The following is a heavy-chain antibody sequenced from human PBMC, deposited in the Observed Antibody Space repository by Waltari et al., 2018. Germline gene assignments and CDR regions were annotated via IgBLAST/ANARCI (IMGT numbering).Heavy chain of an antibody. Sequence: QVQLQESGPGLVKPSETLSVTCTVSGDSIRSNYYWGWIRQPPGKGLEWNGTMWHGGSTYYTPSLKSRVSISMDTSKNQFSLKLNSVTAADTAVYYCARNSSGWSFDSWGQGTLVTVSS. CDR1: GDSIRSNYY. D-gene: IGHD6-19*01. CDR2: MWHGGST. J-gene: IGHJ4*02. CDR3: ARNSSGWSFDS. V-gene: IGHV4-38-2*02.